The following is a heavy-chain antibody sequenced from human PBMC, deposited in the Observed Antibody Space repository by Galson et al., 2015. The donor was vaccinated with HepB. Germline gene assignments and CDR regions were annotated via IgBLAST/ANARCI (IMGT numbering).Heavy chain of an antibody. Sequence: SLRLSCAASGFTFSSYAMSWVRQAPGEGLVWVSRINRDGSTTNYADSVKGRFTISRDNGKNTLYLQMNSLRAEDTAVYYCARGDGGHFDYWGQGTLVTVSS. J-gene: IGHJ4*02. D-gene: IGHD3-16*01. CDR1: GFTFSSYA. V-gene: IGHV3-74*01. CDR2: INRDGSTT. CDR3: ARGDGGHFDY.